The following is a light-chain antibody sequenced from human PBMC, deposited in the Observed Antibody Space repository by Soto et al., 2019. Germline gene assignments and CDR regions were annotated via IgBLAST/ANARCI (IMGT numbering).Light chain of an antibody. V-gene: IGKV1-5*01. J-gene: IGKJ1*01. Sequence: IQMTQSPSTLSASVGDRVTMTCRASQSISSWLAWYQQKPGKAPKLLIYDASSLESGVPSRFSGSGSGTEFTLTISSLQPNDFAPYYCQQYNSYPWTFVQGTKVEIK. CDR2: DAS. CDR1: QSISSW. CDR3: QQYNSYPWT.